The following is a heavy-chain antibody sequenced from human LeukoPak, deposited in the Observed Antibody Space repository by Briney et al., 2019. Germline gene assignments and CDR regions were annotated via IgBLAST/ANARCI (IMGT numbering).Heavy chain of an antibody. V-gene: IGHV3-74*01. J-gene: IGHJ6*03. D-gene: IGHD1-26*01. Sequence: GGSLRLSCAASGFTFSSYWMHWVRQAPGKGLVWVSRINTDGSSTSYADSVKGRFTISRDNAKNTLYLQMNSLRAEDTAVYYCANSGGSGSYYYYYYMDVWGKGTTVTVSS. CDR3: ANSGGSGSYYYYYYMDV. CDR1: GFTFSSYW. CDR2: INTDGSST.